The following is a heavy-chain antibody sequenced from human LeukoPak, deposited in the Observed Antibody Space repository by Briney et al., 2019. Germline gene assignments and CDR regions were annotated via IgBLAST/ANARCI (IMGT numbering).Heavy chain of an antibody. D-gene: IGHD1-26*01. CDR3: ARVCAAVGATGEDY. CDR1: GFTFSSYY. V-gene: IGHV3-21*01. Sequence: AGGSLRLSCAASGFTFSSYYMNWVRQAPGKGLEGVSSISSGGSNKYYADSVKGRFTISRENDKNSLYLQMNSQRAADTPVYYCARVCAAVGATGEDYWGQGTLVTVSS. CDR2: ISSGGSNK. J-gene: IGHJ4*02.